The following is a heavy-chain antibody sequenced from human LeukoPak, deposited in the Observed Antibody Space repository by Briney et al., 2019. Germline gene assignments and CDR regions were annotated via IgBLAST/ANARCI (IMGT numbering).Heavy chain of an antibody. V-gene: IGHV3-74*01. Sequence: GGSLRLSCAASGFTFSSYWMHWVRQAPGKGPVWVSRINSDGSSTSYADSVKGRFTISRDNSKNTLYLQMNSLRAEDTAVYYCAKDGAWGLLWFGEFYDYWGQGTLVTVSS. CDR2: INSDGSST. CDR3: AKDGAWGLLWFGEFYDY. CDR1: GFTFSSYW. J-gene: IGHJ4*02. D-gene: IGHD3-10*01.